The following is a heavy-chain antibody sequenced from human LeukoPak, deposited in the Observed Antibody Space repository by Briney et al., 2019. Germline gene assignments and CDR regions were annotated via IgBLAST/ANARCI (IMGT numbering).Heavy chain of an antibody. Sequence: SETLSLTCTVSGGSVSSGSYYWSWIRQPPGKGLEWIGYIYYSGSTYYNPSLKSRVTISVDTSKNQFSLKLSSVTAADTAVYYCARGGDYYDSSGYYPNDYWGQGTLVTVSS. J-gene: IGHJ4*02. D-gene: IGHD3-22*01. CDR2: IYYSGST. CDR3: ARGGDYYDSSGYYPNDY. CDR1: GGSVSSGSYY. V-gene: IGHV4-30-4*08.